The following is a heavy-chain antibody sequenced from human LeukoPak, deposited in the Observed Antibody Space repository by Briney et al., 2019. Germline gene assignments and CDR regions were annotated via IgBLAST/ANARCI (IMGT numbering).Heavy chain of an antibody. J-gene: IGHJ4*02. V-gene: IGHV3-43*02. D-gene: IGHD1-26*01. CDR3: ARDARSGSYDY. CDR1: GFTFDDYA. CDR2: ISGDGGST. Sequence: GGSLRLSCAASGFTFDDYAMHWVRQAPGKGLEWVSLISGDGGSTYYADSVKGRFTISRDNAKNSLYLQMNSLRAEDAAVYYCARDARSGSYDYWGQGTLVTVSS.